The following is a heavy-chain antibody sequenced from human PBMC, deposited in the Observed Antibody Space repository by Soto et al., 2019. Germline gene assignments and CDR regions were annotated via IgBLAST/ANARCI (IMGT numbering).Heavy chain of an antibody. Sequence: ASVKVSCKASGYTFTSYGISWVRQAPGQGLEWMGWISAYNGNTNYAQKLQGRVTMTTDTSTSTAYMELRSLRADDPAVYYCAGSSSSEPHFDYWGQGTLVTVSS. D-gene: IGHD6-6*01. CDR1: GYTFTSYG. V-gene: IGHV1-18*01. CDR2: ISAYNGNT. J-gene: IGHJ4*02. CDR3: AGSSSSEPHFDY.